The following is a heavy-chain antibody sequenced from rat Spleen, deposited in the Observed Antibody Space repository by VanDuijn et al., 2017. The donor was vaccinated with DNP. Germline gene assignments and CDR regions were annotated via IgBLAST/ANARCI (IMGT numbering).Heavy chain of an antibody. CDR2: ISPSGGGT. Sequence: EVQLVESGGGLVQPGRSMKLSCAASGFTFSNFPMAWVRQAPTKGLEWVTSISPSGGGTYYRDSVKGRFTISRDNANHTLYLQMDSLRSEDTATYYCATQVHNSGSSWGQGVMVTVSS. V-gene: IGHV5-46*01. CDR3: ATQVHNSGSS. CDR1: GFTFSNFP. D-gene: IGHD4-3*01. J-gene: IGHJ2*01.